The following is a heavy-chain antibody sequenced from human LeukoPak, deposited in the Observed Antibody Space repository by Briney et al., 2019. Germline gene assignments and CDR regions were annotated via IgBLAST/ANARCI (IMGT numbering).Heavy chain of an antibody. V-gene: IGHV3-33*01. CDR1: GFTCRSYG. CDR3: ARGSGAAAGAFDY. D-gene: IGHD6-13*01. Sequence: AGRSLRLSCAASGFTCRSYGMHWVRQAPGKGQEGVAIVWYDGNNKYYADSVKGRFTVSRDNSKDTVSLQLNSLRAEDTAVYYCARGSGAAAGAFDYWGQGTLVTVPS. CDR2: VWYDGNNK. J-gene: IGHJ4*02.